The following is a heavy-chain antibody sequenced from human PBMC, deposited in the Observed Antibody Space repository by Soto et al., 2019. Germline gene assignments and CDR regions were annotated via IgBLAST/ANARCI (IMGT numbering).Heavy chain of an antibody. J-gene: IGHJ6*02. CDR2: IWYDGSNK. CDR3: AKSSSPGGYYYYGMDV. CDR1: GFTFSSYG. V-gene: IGHV3-33*06. Sequence: GGSLRLSCAASGFTFSSYGMHWVRQAPGKGLEWVAVIWYDGSNKYYADSVKGRFTISRDNSKNTLYLQMNSLRAEDTAVYYCAKSSSPGGYYYYGMDVWGQGTTVTVSS. D-gene: IGHD6-6*01.